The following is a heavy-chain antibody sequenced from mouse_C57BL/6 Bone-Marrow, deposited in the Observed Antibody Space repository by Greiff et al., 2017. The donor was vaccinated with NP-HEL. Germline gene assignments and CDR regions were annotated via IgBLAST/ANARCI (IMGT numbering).Heavy chain of an antibody. CDR1: GYAFSSSW. V-gene: IGHV1-82*01. D-gene: IGHD1-1*01. CDR3: ARCYYYGSSDY. CDR2: IYPGDGDT. Sequence: QVQLQQSGPELVKPGASVKISCKASGYAFSSSWMNWVKQRPGKGLEWIGRIYPGDGDTNYNGKFKGKATLTADKPSSTAYMQLSSLTSEDSAVYFCARCYYYGSSDYWGQGTTLTVSS. J-gene: IGHJ2*01.